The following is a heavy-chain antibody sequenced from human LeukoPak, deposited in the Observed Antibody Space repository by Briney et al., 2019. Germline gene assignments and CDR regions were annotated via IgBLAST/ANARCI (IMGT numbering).Heavy chain of an antibody. V-gene: IGHV4-61*01. Sequence: PSETLSLTCTVSGGSISSDNYYWSWIRQHPGKGLEWIGYIYYSGSTNYNPSLKSRVTISVDTSKNQFSLKLSSVTAADTAVYYCAREYSSSWYDYWGQGTLVTVSS. D-gene: IGHD6-13*01. J-gene: IGHJ4*02. CDR3: AREYSSSWYDY. CDR1: GGSISSDNYY. CDR2: IYYSGST.